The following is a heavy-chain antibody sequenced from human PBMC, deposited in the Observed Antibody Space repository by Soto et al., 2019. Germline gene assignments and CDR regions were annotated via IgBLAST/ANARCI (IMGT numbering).Heavy chain of an antibody. CDR3: AREGGLLWFGEWSYNWFDP. CDR1: GGSFSGYY. D-gene: IGHD3-10*01. CDR2: INHSGST. V-gene: IGHV4-34*01. Sequence: QVQLQQWGAGLLKPSETLSLTCAVYGGSFSGYYWSWIRQPPGKGLEWIGEINHSGSTNYNPSLKSRVTISVDTSKNQFSLKLSSVTAADTAVYYCAREGGLLWFGEWSYNWFDPWGQGTLVTVSS. J-gene: IGHJ5*02.